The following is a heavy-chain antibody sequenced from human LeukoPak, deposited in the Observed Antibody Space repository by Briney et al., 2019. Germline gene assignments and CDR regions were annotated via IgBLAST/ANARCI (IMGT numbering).Heavy chain of an antibody. D-gene: IGHD4-17*01. CDR2: IYHSEHT. CDR3: ASSRYCGDYYFGY. V-gene: IGHV4-38-2*02. CDR1: GYSISCGYY. J-gene: IGHJ4*02. Sequence: SETLSLTCTVSGYSISCGYYWGWIRQPPGKGLEWIRSIYHSEHTYHNPSLKTRVPISIDTAKDQFSLKLRTVTATDTAVYYCASSRYCGDYYFGYWGQGTPVTVSS.